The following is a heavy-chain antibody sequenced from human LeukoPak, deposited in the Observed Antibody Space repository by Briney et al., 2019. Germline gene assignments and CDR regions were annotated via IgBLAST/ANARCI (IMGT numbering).Heavy chain of an antibody. CDR2: IYYSGST. Sequence: SETLSLTCTVSGGSISSSSYYWGWIRQPPGKGLEWIGSIYYSGSTYYNPSLKSRVTISVDTSKNQFSLKLSSVTAADTAVYYCARAKALIVVVPAAYYFDYWGQGTLVTVSS. CDR1: GGSISSSSYY. D-gene: IGHD2-2*01. V-gene: IGHV4-39*01. J-gene: IGHJ4*02. CDR3: ARAKALIVVVPAAYYFDY.